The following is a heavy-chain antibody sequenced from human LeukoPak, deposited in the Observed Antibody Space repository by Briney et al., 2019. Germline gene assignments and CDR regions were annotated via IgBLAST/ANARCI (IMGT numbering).Heavy chain of an antibody. D-gene: IGHD3-22*01. Sequence: GGSLRLSCAASGFTFSGFAMHWVRQAPGKGLEWVAVISYDGNKNYYADSVEGRFTISRDNSKNTLYLEVNSLRAEDTAVYYCARHRGSTIGVITYFDYWGQGTLVTVSS. J-gene: IGHJ4*02. CDR1: GFTFSGFA. CDR2: ISYDGNKN. CDR3: ARHRGSTIGVITYFDY. V-gene: IGHV3-30-3*01.